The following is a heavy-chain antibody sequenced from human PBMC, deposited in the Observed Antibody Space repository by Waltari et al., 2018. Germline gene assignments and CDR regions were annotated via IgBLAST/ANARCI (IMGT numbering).Heavy chain of an antibody. V-gene: IGHV3-11*01. CDR3: ARESRGVYSSVDY. CDR1: GFTFSDYY. D-gene: IGHD6-25*01. Sequence: QVQLVESGGGLVKPGGSLRLSCAASGFTFSDYYMSWIRQAPGKGLEGVSYIGSRGVTIYNADDVKGRFAISRDNAKNSLYLQMNSLRAEETAVYYCARESRGVYSSVDYWGQGTLVTVSS. J-gene: IGHJ4*02. CDR2: IGSRGVTI.